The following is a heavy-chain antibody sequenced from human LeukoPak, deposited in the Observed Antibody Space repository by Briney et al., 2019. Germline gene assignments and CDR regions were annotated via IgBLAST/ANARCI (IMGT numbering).Heavy chain of an antibody. Sequence: QSGGSLRLSCSASGFTFSSYAMHWVRQAPGKGLEWVAVISYDGSNKYYADSVKGRFTISRDNSKNTLYLQMNSLRAEDMAVYYCARGWGTIGAFDIWGQGTMVTVSS. CDR1: GFTFSSYA. J-gene: IGHJ3*02. CDR2: ISYDGSNK. V-gene: IGHV3-30*01. D-gene: IGHD1-7*01. CDR3: ARGWGTIGAFDI.